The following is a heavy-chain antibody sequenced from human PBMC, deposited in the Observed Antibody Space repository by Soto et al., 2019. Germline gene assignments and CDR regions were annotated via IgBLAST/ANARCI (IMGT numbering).Heavy chain of an antibody. D-gene: IGHD3-22*01. V-gene: IGHV4-34*01. Sequence: SETLSLTCAVYGGSFSGYYWIWIRQPPGKGLEWIGEINHSGSTNYNPSLKSRVTISVDTSKNQFSLKLSSVTAADTAVYYCARGGGPHTYYYDSSGYYYGGRFYYYGMHVWGQGTTVNVSS. CDR3: ARGGGPHTYYYDSSGYYYGGRFYYYGMHV. CDR1: GGSFSGYY. CDR2: INHSGST. J-gene: IGHJ6*02.